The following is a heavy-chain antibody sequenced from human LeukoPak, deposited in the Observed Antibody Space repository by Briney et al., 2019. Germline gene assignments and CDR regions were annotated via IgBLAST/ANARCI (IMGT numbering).Heavy chain of an antibody. D-gene: IGHD2-15*01. CDR3: ARDSQVVVAATPGYWYFDL. J-gene: IGHJ2*01. Sequence: GGSLRLSCAASGFTFSSYSMNWVRQAPGKGLEWVSSISSSSSYIYYADSVKGRFTTSRDNAKNSLYLQMNSLRAEDTAVYYCARDSQVVVAATPGYWYFDLWGRGTLVTVSS. CDR1: GFTFSSYS. V-gene: IGHV3-21*01. CDR2: ISSSSSYI.